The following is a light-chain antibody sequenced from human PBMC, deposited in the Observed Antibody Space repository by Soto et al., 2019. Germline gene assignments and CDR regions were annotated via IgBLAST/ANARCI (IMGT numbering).Light chain of an antibody. J-gene: IGLJ2*01. Sequence: QPVLTRPPSASGTPGQRVTISCSGSSSNIGSNYVYWYQQLPGTAPKLLIYRNNQRPSGVPDRFSGSKSGTSASLAISGLRSEDEADYYCAAWDDSLSVLFGGGTKVTVL. V-gene: IGLV1-47*01. CDR1: SSNIGSNY. CDR2: RNN. CDR3: AAWDDSLSVL.